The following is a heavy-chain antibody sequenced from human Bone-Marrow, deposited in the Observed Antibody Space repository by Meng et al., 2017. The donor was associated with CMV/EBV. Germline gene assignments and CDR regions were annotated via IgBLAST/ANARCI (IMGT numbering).Heavy chain of an antibody. CDR1: GFTLRRYW. V-gene: IGHV3-74*03. CDR3: ARGVAESLGWEMGY. D-gene: IGHD1-26*01. CDR2: IDSDGRDI. Sequence: EGQLVEAGGGLVQPGGSLRLSCAVFGFTLRRYWMHWVRQAPGKGLEWVSRIDSDGRDITYADSVRGRFTISRDDAKNTLYLQMNSLRVEDTAVYYCARGVAESLGWEMGYWGQGTLVTVSS. J-gene: IGHJ4*02.